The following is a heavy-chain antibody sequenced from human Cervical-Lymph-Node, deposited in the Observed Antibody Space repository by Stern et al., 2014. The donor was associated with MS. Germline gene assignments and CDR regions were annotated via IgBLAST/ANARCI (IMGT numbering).Heavy chain of an antibody. V-gene: IGHV3-33*01. Sequence: QVQLVQSGGGVVQAGRSLRLACAASGFTFSSYGMPWVRQAPDKGLEWVAVIWYDGSNKYYTDSVKGRFTISRDNSKNTLYLQMNSLRAEDTAVYYCARDSSKGGSNYWGQGTLVTVSS. CDR2: IWYDGSNK. CDR3: ARDSSKGGSNY. J-gene: IGHJ4*02. CDR1: GFTFSSYG. D-gene: IGHD2-2*01.